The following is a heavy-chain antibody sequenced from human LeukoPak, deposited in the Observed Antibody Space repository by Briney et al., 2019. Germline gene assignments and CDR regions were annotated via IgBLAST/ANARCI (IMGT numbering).Heavy chain of an antibody. D-gene: IGHD4-17*01. J-gene: IGHJ5*02. CDR3: VRSRSGTYGWFDP. CDR2: IYYSGTT. CDR1: GGSITNYY. V-gene: IGHV4-59*01. Sequence: SETLSLTCTVSGGSITNYYWSWIRRPPGKGLEWIGYIYYSGTTNYNPSLKSRVTISVDTSENQFSLKVNSVTAADTAVYYCVRSRSGTYGWFDPWGQGTLVTVSS.